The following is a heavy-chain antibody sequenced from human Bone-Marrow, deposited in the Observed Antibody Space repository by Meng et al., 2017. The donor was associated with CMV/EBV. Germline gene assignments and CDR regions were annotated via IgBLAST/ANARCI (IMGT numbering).Heavy chain of an antibody. Sequence: SETLSLTCTVSGGSVSSGSYYWSWIRQPPGKGLEWIGYIYYSGSTNYNPSLKSRVTISVDTSKNQFSLKLSSVTAADTAVYYCAREPKIGLGSGYYFPYYYYGMDVWGQGPTVTVSS. CDR2: IYYSGST. D-gene: IGHD3-22*01. J-gene: IGHJ6*02. CDR3: AREPKIGLGSGYYFPYYYYGMDV. V-gene: IGHV4-61*01. CDR1: GGSVSSGSYY.